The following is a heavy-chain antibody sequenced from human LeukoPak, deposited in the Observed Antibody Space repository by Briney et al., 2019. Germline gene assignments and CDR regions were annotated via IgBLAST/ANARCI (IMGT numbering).Heavy chain of an antibody. V-gene: IGHV4-61*01. CDR3: AREGGKH. J-gene: IGHJ4*02. CDR2: IYYSGST. D-gene: IGHD3-16*01. Sequence: SETLSLTCTVSGGSVSSGSYYWSWIRQPPGKGLEWIGYIYYSGSTNYNPSLKSRVTISVDTSKNQFSLKLSSVTAADTAVYYCAREGGKHWGQGTLVTVSS. CDR1: GGSVSSGSYY.